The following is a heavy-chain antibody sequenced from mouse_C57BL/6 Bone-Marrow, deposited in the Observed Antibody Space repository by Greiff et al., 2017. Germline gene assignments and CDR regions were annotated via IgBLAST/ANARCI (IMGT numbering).Heavy chain of an antibody. CDR1: GYSFTDYN. CDR2: INPNYGTT. D-gene: IGHD2-1*01. Sequence: EVQLQQSGPELVKPGASVKISCKASGYSFTDYNMNWVKQSNGKSLEWIGVINPNYGTTSYNQKFKGKATLTVDQSSSTAYMQLNSLTSEDSAVYYCATSFYYGNYVAFAYWGQGTLVTVSA. CDR3: ATSFYYGNYVAFAY. J-gene: IGHJ3*01. V-gene: IGHV1-39*01.